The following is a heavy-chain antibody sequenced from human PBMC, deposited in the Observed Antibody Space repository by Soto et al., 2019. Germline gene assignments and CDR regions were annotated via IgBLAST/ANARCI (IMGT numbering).Heavy chain of an antibody. D-gene: IGHD2-2*02. CDR2: INPSGGST. V-gene: IGHV1-46*01. Sequence: EASVKVSCKASGYTFTSYYMHWVRQAPGQGLEWMGIINPSGGSTSYAQKFQGRVTMTRDTSTSTVYMELSSLRSEDTAVYYCAGGYCSSTSCYILRGYYYYYGMDVWGQGTTVTVSS. CDR1: GYTFTSYY. CDR3: AGGYCSSTSCYILRGYYYYYGMDV. J-gene: IGHJ6*02.